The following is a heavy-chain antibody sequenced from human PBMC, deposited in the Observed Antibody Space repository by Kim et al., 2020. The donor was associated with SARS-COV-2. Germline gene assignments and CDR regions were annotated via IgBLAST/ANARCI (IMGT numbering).Heavy chain of an antibody. CDR3: ARRASSWYSWWDY. CDR2: ISHSGST. Sequence: SETLSLTCVVYGGSFSGYFWTWIRQPPGKGLEWIGEISHSGSTKYNPSLKSRATISLDMSKNQFSLNLNSVTAADTAVYYCARRASSWYSWWDYWGQGDLVTVSS. CDR1: GGSFSGYF. D-gene: IGHD6-13*01. J-gene: IGHJ4*02. V-gene: IGHV4-34*01.